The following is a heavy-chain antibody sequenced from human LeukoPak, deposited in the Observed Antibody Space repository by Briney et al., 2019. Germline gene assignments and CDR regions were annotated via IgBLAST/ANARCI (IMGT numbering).Heavy chain of an antibody. D-gene: IGHD3-10*01. J-gene: IGHJ4*02. CDR2: ISYDGSNK. CDR3: ASRGHVGSGTYSPYDY. Sequence: PGGSLRLSCAASGFIFSSYAMHWVRQAPGKGLEWVAVISYDGSNKYYADSVKGRFTISRDNSRNTVYLQMTSLRAEDTAVYYCASRGHVGSGTYSPYDYWGQGTLVTVSS. V-gene: IGHV3-30*04. CDR1: GFIFSSYA.